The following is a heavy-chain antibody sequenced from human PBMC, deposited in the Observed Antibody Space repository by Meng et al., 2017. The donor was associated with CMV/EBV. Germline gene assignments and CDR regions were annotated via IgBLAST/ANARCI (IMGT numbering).Heavy chain of an antibody. CDR3: ARMPRDGYNYIDY. CDR2: IIPIFGTA. J-gene: IGHJ4*02. V-gene: IGHV1-69*12. CDR1: GGSFSSYA. Sequence: QVRLVQIGGEVKKPGSSVKVSCKASGGSFSSYAISWVRQAPGQGLEWMGGIIPIFGTANYAQKFQGRVTITADESTSTAYMELSSLRSEDTAVYYCARMPRDGYNYIDYWGQGTLVTVSS. D-gene: IGHD5-24*01.